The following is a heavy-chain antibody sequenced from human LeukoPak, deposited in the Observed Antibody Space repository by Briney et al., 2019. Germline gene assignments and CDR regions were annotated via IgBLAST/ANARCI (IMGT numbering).Heavy chain of an antibody. CDR1: GFTVSSNY. CDR2: IYSGGST. J-gene: IGHJ6*02. CDR3: ARDPTDYYGSDYMDV. Sequence: GGSLRLSCAASGFTVSSNYMSWVRQAPGKGLEWVSVIYSGGSTYYADSVKGRFTISRDNSKNTLYLQMNSLRAEDTAVYYCARDPTDYYGSDYMDVCGQGNTVTVSS. D-gene: IGHD3-10*01. V-gene: IGHV3-66*01.